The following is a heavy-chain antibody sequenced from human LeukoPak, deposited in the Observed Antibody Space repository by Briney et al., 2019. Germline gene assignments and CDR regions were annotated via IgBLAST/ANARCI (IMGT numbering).Heavy chain of an antibody. V-gene: IGHV4-31*03. D-gene: IGHD3-3*01. CDR1: GGSISSGGYY. CDR3: ARVYYGFWSGYSGAFDI. CDR2: IYYSGST. J-gene: IGHJ3*02. Sequence: TLSLTCTVSGGSISSGGYYWSWIRQHPGKGLEWIGYIYYSGSTYYNPSLKSRVTISVDTSKNQFSLKLSSVTAADTAVYYCARVYYGFWSGYSGAFDIWGQGTMVTVSS.